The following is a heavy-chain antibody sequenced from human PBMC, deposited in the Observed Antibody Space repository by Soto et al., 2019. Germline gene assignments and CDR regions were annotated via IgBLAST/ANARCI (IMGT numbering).Heavy chain of an antibody. D-gene: IGHD2-21*02. Sequence: PWGSLRLSCAASVFTFSSYAMSWVRQAPGKGLEWVSAISGSGGSTYYADSVKGRFTISRDNSKNTLYLQMNSLRAEDTAVYFCAKDRQYGDYGYNFDYWGQGTLVTVSS. CDR3: AKDRQYGDYGYNFDY. CDR1: VFTFSSYA. V-gene: IGHV3-23*01. CDR2: ISGSGGST. J-gene: IGHJ4*02.